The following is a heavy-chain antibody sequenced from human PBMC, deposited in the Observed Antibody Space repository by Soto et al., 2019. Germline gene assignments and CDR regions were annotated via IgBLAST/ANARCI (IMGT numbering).Heavy chain of an antibody. J-gene: IGHJ4*02. D-gene: IGHD1-26*01. CDR3: AKGGGSARDFDY. Sequence: GGSLRLSCTGSGFTFGNYGMHWARQAPGKGLEWVASTPYDGNNKYYADSLKGRFTISRDNSKKMVYLQMTSLGPEDTAVYYCAKGGGSARDFDYWGQGALVTVSS. CDR1: GFTFGNYG. CDR2: TPYDGNNK. V-gene: IGHV3-30*18.